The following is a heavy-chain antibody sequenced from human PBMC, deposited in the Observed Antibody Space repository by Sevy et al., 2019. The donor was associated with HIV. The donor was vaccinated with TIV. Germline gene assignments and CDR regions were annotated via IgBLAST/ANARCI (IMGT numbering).Heavy chain of an antibody. J-gene: IGHJ4*02. CDR3: TAGVGASDFDY. CDR2: IKSKTEGATR. V-gene: IGHV3-15*01. CDR1: GFTFSNAW. Sequence: GGSLRLSCAASGFTFSNAWMSWVRQAPGKGLEWVGRIKSKTEGATRVCAAPVKGRLLISRDDSRNTVYLQMNSLKTEDTAVYYCTAGVGASDFDYWGQGTLVTVSS. D-gene: IGHD1-26*01.